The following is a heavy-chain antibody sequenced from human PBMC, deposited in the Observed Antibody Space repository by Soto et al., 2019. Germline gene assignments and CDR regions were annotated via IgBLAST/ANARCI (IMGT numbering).Heavy chain of an antibody. Sequence: SETLSLTCTVSGDSISNFYWSWIRQPTGKGLESLGRISARGRTNYNPSLQSRVAMSLDTSKNQFSLRLTSLSAADTAVYFCARLMGRYFDHWGRRTLVTVSS. CDR3: ARLMGRYFDH. CDR2: ISARGRT. D-gene: IGHD2-8*01. V-gene: IGHV4-4*07. CDR1: GDSISNFY. J-gene: IGHJ2*01.